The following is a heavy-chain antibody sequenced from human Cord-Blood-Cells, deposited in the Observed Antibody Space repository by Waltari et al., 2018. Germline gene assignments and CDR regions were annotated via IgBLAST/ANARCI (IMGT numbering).Heavy chain of an antibody. CDR3: ARGWELLDAFDI. D-gene: IGHD1-26*01. CDR2: IYHSGST. V-gene: IGHV4-38-2*01. J-gene: IGHJ3*02. Sequence: QVQLQESGPGLVKPSETLSLTCAVSGYSISSGYYWGWIRQPPGKGLEWIGSIYHSGSTYYNPSLKSGVTISVDTSKNQFSLKLSSVTAADTAVYYCARGWELLDAFDIWGQGTMVTVSS. CDR1: GYSISSGYY.